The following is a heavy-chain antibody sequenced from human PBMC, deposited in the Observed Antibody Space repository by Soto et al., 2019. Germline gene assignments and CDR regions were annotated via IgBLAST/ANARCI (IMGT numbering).Heavy chain of an antibody. CDR3: ATESSGSSPLHVDH. J-gene: IGHJ4*02. D-gene: IGHD3-22*01. V-gene: IGHV4-30-4*08. CDR1: SGSVSSGNYY. CDR2: IYYSGST. Sequence: QVQLQESGPGLVKPSETLSLTCTVSSGSVSSGNYYWSWIRQSPGKGLEWIGYIYYSGSTYYNPSLKGRVTMSFDTSGNQFSLKLSSVTAADTAMYYCATESSGSSPLHVDHWGQGTLVTVSP.